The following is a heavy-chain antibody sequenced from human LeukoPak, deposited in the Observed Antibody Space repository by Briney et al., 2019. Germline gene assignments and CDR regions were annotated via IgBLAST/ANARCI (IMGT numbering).Heavy chain of an antibody. CDR3: ARSSAYSFFDY. CDR1: GGSVSSGGYY. D-gene: IGHD3-16*01. V-gene: IGHV4-30-2*05. CDR2: IYHSGST. Sequence: PSETLSLTCSVSGGSVSSGGYYWSWIRQPPGEGLEWIGYIYHSGSTYYNPSLKSRVTISVDTSKNQFSLKLSSVTAADTAVYYCARSSAYSFFDYWGQGTLVTVSS. J-gene: IGHJ4*02.